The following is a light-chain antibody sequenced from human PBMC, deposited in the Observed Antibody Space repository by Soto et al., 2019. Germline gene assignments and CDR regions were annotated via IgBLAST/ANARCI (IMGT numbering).Light chain of an antibody. V-gene: IGKV2-30*01. CDR2: KVS. CDR1: QSLAYSDGNTY. CDR3: KEATHWRLT. Sequence: EVVMTQSPLSLPVTLGQPASISCRSSQSLAYSDGNTYLNWFQQRPGQSPRRLLYKVSNRDSGVSDRFSGSGSGTDFTFKSSRVEAEDVWIYYCKEATHWRLTSGGGTKVEIK. J-gene: IGKJ4*01.